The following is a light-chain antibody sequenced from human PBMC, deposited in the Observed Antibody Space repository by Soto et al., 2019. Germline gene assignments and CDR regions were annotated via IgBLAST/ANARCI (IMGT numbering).Light chain of an antibody. V-gene: IGKV4-1*01. CDR1: QSVLYSSNNKNY. CDR2: WAS. Sequence: DIVMTQSPDSLAVSLGERATINCKSSQSVLYSSNNKNYLAWYQQKPGQPPKLLIYWASTRESGVPDRFSGSGSGTDFTLTISSLQAEDVAVYSCQQYYSPPPRTFGQGTKVEIK. J-gene: IGKJ1*01. CDR3: QQYYSPPPRT.